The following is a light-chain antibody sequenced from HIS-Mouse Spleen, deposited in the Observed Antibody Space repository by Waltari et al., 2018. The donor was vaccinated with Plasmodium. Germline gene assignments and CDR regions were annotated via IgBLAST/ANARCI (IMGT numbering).Light chain of an antibody. CDR2: GAS. J-gene: IGKJ3*01. CDR3: QQYNNWSFT. CDR1: QRVSSN. V-gene: IGKV3-15*01. Sequence: EIVMTQSPATLSVSPGERATLSCRASQRVSSNLAWYQQKPGQAPRLIIYGASTRATGIPDRFSGSGSGTEFTLTISSLQSEDFAVYYCQQYNNWSFTFGPGTKVDIK.